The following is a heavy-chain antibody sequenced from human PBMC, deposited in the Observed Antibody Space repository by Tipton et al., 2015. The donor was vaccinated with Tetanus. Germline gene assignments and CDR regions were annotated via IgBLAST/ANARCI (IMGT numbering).Heavy chain of an antibody. V-gene: IGHV4-30-4*01. Sequence: TLSLTCTVSGDSVSTGNFYWSWIRQPPGKGLEWIAFIHHSGLAFSKPSLKSRVSISIDTSQNQFSLRLTSVTAADTAVYFCAGNVYTVTNDAFDIWGHGTLVNVSS. D-gene: IGHD4-11*01. CDR3: AGNVYTVTNDAFDI. CDR2: IHHSGLA. J-gene: IGHJ3*02. CDR1: GDSVSTGNFY.